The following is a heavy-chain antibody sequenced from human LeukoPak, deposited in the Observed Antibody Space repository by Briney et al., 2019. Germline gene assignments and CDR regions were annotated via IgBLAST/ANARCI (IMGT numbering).Heavy chain of an antibody. CDR2: INPNSGGT. D-gene: IGHD2-2*01. Sequence: ASVKVSCKASGYTFTGYYMHWVRQAPGQGLEWMGWINPNSGGTNYAQKFQGWVTMTRDTSISTAYMELSRLRSDDTAVYYCARTKVVPAAKGPYYYYMDVWGKGTTVTVSS. V-gene: IGHV1-2*04. J-gene: IGHJ6*03. CDR1: GYTFTGYY. CDR3: ARTKVVPAAKGPYYYYMDV.